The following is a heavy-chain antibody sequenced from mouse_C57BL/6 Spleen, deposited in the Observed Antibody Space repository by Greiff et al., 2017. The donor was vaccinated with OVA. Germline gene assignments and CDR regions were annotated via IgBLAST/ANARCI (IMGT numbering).Heavy chain of an antibody. CDR3: ARHSTTVVSYFDY. CDR1: GFTFSSYT. V-gene: IGHV5-9*01. CDR2: ISGGGGNT. Sequence: EVKLMESGGGLVKPGGSLKLSCAASGFTFSSYTMSWVRQTPEKRLEWVATISGGGGNTYYPDSVKGRFTISRDNAKNTLYLQMSSLRSEDTALYYCARHSTTVVSYFDYWGQGTTLTVSS. J-gene: IGHJ2*01. D-gene: IGHD1-1*01.